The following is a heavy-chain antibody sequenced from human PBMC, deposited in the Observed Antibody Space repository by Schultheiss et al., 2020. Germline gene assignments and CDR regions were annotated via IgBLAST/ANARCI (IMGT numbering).Heavy chain of an antibody. J-gene: IGHJ6*03. V-gene: IGHV1-18*04. CDR1: GYTFTSYG. CDR2: ISAYNGNT. Sequence: ASVKVSCKASGYTFTSYGISWVRQAPGQGLEWMGWISAYNGNTNYAQKLQGRVTMTTDTSTSTAYMELSRLRSDDTAVYYCARGIANYYYYYMDVWGKGTTVTVSS. CDR3: ARGIANYYYYYMDV. D-gene: IGHD2-21*01.